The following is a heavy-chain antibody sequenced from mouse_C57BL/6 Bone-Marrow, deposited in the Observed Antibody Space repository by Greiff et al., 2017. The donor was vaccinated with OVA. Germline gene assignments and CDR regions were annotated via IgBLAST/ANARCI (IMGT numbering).Heavy chain of an antibody. CDR2: IDPSDSYT. Sequence: QVQLQQPGAELVMPGASVKLSCKASGYTFTSYWMPWVKQRPGQGLEWIGEIDPSDSYTNYNQKFKGKSTLTVDKSSSTAYMQLSSLTSEDSAVYDCARGGTMVTTTGFAYWGQGTLVTVSA. CDR1: GYTFTSYW. CDR3: ARGGTMVTTTGFAY. V-gene: IGHV1-69*01. D-gene: IGHD2-2*01. J-gene: IGHJ3*01.